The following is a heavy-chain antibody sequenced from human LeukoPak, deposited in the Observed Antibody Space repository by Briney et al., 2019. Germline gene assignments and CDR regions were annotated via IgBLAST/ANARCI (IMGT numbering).Heavy chain of an antibody. V-gene: IGHV1-69*04. CDR2: IIPILGIT. CDR3: ERDIRGSSYGYSRGFDY. D-gene: IGHD5-18*01. Sequence: GASVKVSCKASGGTFTSYAISWVRQAPGQGLEWMGRIIPILGITNYAQKFQGRVTITTDKSTSTDYMELSSLRSEDTAVYYCERDIRGSSYGYSRGFDYWGQGTLVTVSS. J-gene: IGHJ4*02. CDR1: GGTFTSYA.